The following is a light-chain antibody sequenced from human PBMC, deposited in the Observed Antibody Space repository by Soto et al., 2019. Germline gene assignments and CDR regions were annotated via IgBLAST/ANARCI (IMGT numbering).Light chain of an antibody. J-gene: IGKJ1*01. Sequence: ETVVTLSLGTLSLSPGARATLSCRASQSVSSSYLAWYQQKPGQAPRLLIYGASSRATGIPDRFSGSGSGTDFTLTISRLEPEDFAVYYCQQYGSSWTFGQGTKVDI. CDR1: QSVSSSY. CDR2: GAS. V-gene: IGKV3-20*01. CDR3: QQYGSSWT.